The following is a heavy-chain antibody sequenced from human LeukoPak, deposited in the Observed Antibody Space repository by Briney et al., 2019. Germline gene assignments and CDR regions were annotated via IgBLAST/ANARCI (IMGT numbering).Heavy chain of an antibody. CDR3: VRTYYDILTGYYSLYYFDY. D-gene: IGHD3-9*01. J-gene: IGHJ4*02. CDR2: IYDSGST. V-gene: IGHV4-39*01. CDR1: GGSIGSSTYY. Sequence: SETLSLTCTVSGGSIGSSTYYWGWIRQPPGKGLGWIGAIYDSGSTYYNPSLKSRVTISVDTSKNQFSLRLSSVTAADTAVYYCVRTYYDILTGYYSLYYFDYWGQGTLVTVSS.